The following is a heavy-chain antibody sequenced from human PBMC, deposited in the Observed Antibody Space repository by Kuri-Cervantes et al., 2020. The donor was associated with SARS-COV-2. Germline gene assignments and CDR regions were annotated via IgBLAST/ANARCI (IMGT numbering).Heavy chain of an antibody. CDR2: ISAYYGNT. V-gene: IGHV1-18*01. CDR1: VYTFTSYG. Sequence: AAVKVSCKASVYTFTSYGISWVRQAPGQGLEGMGWISAYYGNTNYPQKPQGRVTMTTDTSTSTAHMELRSLRSDDTAVYYCAGSSIAPNYYYYGMDVWGQGTTVTVSS. CDR3: AGSSIAPNYYYYGMDV. D-gene: IGHD3-10*01. J-gene: IGHJ6*02.